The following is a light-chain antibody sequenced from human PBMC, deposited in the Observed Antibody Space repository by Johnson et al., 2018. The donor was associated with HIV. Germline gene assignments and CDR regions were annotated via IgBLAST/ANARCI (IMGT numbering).Light chain of an antibody. CDR2: ENN. V-gene: IGLV1-51*02. J-gene: IGLJ1*01. Sequence: QSVLTQPPSVSAAPGQKVTISCSGSSSNIGNNYVYWYQQLPGTAPKLLIYENNRRPSGIPDRFSGSKSGTSATLVITGLQTGDEADYFCGTWDSSLSAYVFGTGTKVTVL. CDR3: GTWDSSLSAYV. CDR1: SSNIGNNY.